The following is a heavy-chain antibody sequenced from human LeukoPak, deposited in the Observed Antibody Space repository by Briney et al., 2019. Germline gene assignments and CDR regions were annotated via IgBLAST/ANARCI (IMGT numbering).Heavy chain of an antibody. CDR3: AREEYDFWSGFLGY. V-gene: IGHV1-2*06. D-gene: IGHD3-3*01. Sequence: ASVKVSCKASGYTFTGYYIHWVRQAPGQGLEWMGRINPNSGGTNYAQKFQGRVTMTRDTSISTAYMELNRLTSDDTAVYYCAREEYDFWSGFLGYWGQGTLVTVSS. J-gene: IGHJ4*02. CDR1: GYTFTGYY. CDR2: INPNSGGT.